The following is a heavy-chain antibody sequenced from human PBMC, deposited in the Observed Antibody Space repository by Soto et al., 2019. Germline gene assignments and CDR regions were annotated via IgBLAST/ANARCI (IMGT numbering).Heavy chain of an antibody. CDR1: GFSFSNYL. D-gene: IGHD2-8*01. CDR2: ISGDGRTT. Sequence: GGSLRLSCAASGFSFSNYLMHWVRQAPGKGLVWVSYISGDGRTTKYADSVRDRFSISRDNAKNTLYLQMNSLRADDTAVYYCASLYGRSVSLDTWGQGTLVTVSS. V-gene: IGHV3-74*03. CDR3: ASLYGRSVSLDT. J-gene: IGHJ5*02.